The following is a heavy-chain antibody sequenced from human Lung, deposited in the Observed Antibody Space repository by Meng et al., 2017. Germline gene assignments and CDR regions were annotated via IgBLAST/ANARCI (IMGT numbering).Heavy chain of an antibody. Sequence: QVEVQQWGVGQFRPSETLSRPCFVSGGSCSDYYLSWIRQPPGKGLDWFGEINHSGSTNYNPSLESRATVSVDTSQNNLSLKLSSVTAADSAVYYCARGPTTMSHDFDYWGQGTLVTVSS. V-gene: IGHV4-34*01. CDR3: ARGPTTMSHDFDY. CDR1: GGSCSDYY. CDR2: INHSGST. D-gene: IGHD4-11*01. J-gene: IGHJ4*02.